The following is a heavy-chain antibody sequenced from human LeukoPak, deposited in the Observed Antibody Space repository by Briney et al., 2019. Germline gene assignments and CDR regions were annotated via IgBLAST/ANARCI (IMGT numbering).Heavy chain of an antibody. J-gene: IGHJ5*02. D-gene: IGHD3-3*01. CDR2: SYYSGTT. CDR1: GDSMSSSDSY. Sequence: SETLSLTCAVSGDSMSSSDSYWAWIRQPPGKGLQWIGSSYYSGTTYYNASLKGRLTISVDTTQNHFSLKMTSVTAADTAVYFCARLKRISIFGVIITPFDPWGQGTLVSVSS. V-gene: IGHV4-39*02. CDR3: ARLKRISIFGVIITPFDP.